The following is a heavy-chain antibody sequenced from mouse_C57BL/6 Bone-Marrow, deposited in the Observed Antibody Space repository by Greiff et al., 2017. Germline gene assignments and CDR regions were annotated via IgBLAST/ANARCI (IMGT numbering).Heavy chain of an antibody. V-gene: IGHV14-4*01. D-gene: IGHD1-1*01. CDR3: TRGYYGSSP. Sequence: VQLQQSGAELVRPGASVKLSCTASGFNIKDDYMHWVKQRPEQGLEWIGWLDPENGDTEYASKFQGKATITADTSSNTAYLQLSSLTSEDTAVYYCTRGYYGSSPRGTGTTVTVSS. J-gene: IGHJ1*03. CDR2: LDPENGDT. CDR1: GFNIKDDY.